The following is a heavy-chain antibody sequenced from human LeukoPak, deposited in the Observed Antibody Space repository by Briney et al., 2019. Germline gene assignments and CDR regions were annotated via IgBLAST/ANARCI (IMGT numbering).Heavy chain of an antibody. CDR1: GGTFSSYA. D-gene: IGHD5-18*01. V-gene: IGHV1-69*04. J-gene: IGHJ4*02. CDR2: IIPIFGIA. Sequence: GASVKVSCKASGGTFSSYAISWVRQAPGQGLEWMGRIIPIFGIANYAQKFQGRVTITADKSTSTAYMEQSSLRSEDTAVYYCATYVDTAMVDDYWGQGTPVTVSS. CDR3: ATYVDTAMVDDY.